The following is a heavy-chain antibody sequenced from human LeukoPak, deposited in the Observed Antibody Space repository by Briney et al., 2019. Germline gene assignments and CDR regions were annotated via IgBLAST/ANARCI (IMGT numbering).Heavy chain of an antibody. D-gene: IGHD3-16*01. CDR3: ARGRPMIRFGGAPDAFDI. CDR1: GYTFTSYD. J-gene: IGHJ3*02. V-gene: IGHV1-8*01. Sequence: ASVKVSCKASGYTFTSYDINWVRQATRQGLEWMGWMNPNSGNTGYAQKFQGRVTMTRNTSISTAYLELSSLRSEDTAVYYCARGRPMIRFGGAPDAFDIWGQGTMVTVSS. CDR2: MNPNSGNT.